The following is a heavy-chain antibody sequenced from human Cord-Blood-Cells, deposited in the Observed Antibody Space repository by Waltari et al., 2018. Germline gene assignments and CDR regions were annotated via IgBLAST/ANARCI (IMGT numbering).Heavy chain of an antibody. J-gene: IGHJ5*02. CDR1: GGSIRSSSYY. V-gene: IGHV4-39*07. Sequence: QLQLQESGPGLVKPSETLSLTCTVSGGSIRSSSYYWGWIRQPPGKGLEWIGSIYYSGGTYYNPSLKRRVSISVDTSKNQCSLKLSSVTGADTAVYYCARHALTYYYGSGSYNWFDPWGQGTLVTVSS. CDR2: IYYSGGT. CDR3: ARHALTYYYGSGSYNWFDP. D-gene: IGHD3-10*01.